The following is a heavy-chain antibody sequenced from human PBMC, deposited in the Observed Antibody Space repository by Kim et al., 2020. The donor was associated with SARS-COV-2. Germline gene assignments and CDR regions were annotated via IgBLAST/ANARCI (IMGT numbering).Heavy chain of an antibody. CDR3: ARGLRGWSPSTIDY. D-gene: IGHD6-19*01. CDR2: INHSGST. CDR1: GGSFSGYY. J-gene: IGHJ4*02. V-gene: IGHV4-34*01. Sequence: SETLSLTCAVYGGSFSGYYWSWIRQPPGKGLEWIGEINHSGSTNYNPSLKSRVTISVDTSKNQFSLKLSSVTAADTAVYYCARGLRGWSPSTIDYWGQGTLVTVSS.